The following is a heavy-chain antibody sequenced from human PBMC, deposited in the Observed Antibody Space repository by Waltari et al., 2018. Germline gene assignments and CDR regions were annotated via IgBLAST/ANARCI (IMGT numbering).Heavy chain of an antibody. Sequence: EVQLVESGGGLVQPGGSLRLSCAASGFTFSSYEMNWVGQAPGKGLEWVSYISSSGSTIYYADSVKGRFTISRDNAKNSLYLQMNSLRAEDTAVYYCARGVAAAGEFDYWGQGTLVTVSS. CDR2: ISSSGSTI. CDR3: ARGVAAAGEFDY. D-gene: IGHD6-13*01. V-gene: IGHV3-48*03. J-gene: IGHJ4*02. CDR1: GFTFSSYE.